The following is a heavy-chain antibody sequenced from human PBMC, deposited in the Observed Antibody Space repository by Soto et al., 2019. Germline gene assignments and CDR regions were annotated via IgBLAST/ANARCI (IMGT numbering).Heavy chain of an antibody. CDR2: IYPGDSDT. CDR1: GYSFTSYW. D-gene: IGHD1-26*01. CDR3: ARLYLSEVYSGSADAFDI. V-gene: IGHV5-51*01. Sequence: GESLKISCKGSGYSFTSYWIGWVRQMPGKGLEWMGIIYPGDSDTRYSPSFQGQVTISADKSISSAYLQSSSLKSSDIAMYYSARLYLSEVYSGSADAFDIWGQGTMVTVSS. J-gene: IGHJ3*02.